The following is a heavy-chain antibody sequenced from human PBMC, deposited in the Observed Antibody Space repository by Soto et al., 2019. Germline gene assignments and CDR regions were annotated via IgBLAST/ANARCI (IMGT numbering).Heavy chain of an antibody. CDR2: IYWNDDK. J-gene: IGHJ5*02. D-gene: IGHD6-19*01. CDR1: GFSLRTSGVG. CDR3: AKSGSSGWYGWFDP. Sequence: SGPTLVNPTQTLTLTCIFSGFSLRTSGVGVGWIRQPPGKAMEWLGFIYWNDDKRYSPSLKSRLTITKDTSKNQVVLTMTNMDPVDTATYYCAKSGSSGWYGWFDPWGQGTLVTVSS. V-gene: IGHV2-5*01.